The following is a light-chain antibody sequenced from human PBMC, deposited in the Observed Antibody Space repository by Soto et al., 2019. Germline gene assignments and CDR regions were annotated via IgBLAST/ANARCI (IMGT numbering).Light chain of an antibody. V-gene: IGKV1-39*01. CDR3: QQSYSSPRT. CDR1: QSVSNY. CDR2: IAS. J-gene: IGKJ1*01. Sequence: IQMTQSPSSLSASVGDGVTITCRASQSVSNYLSWYQQKPGKAPKIMIYIASTLQSGVPSRFSGSGSGTDCTLTISSLQPEDSATYYCQQSYSSPRTFGQGTKVDIK.